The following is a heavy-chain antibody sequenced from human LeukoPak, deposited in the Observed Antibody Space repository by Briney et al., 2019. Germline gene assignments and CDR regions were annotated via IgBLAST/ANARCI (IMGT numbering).Heavy chain of an antibody. J-gene: IGHJ4*02. CDR2: MNIDGSEK. V-gene: IGHV3-7*01. D-gene: IGHD2-2*01. Sequence: PGGSLRLSCAASGFTFSSYWMGWVRQAPGKRLEWVANMNIDGSEKYYADSAKGRFTISRDNARNSVYLQMNSLRVEDTAVYYCARDDRAMAYFDYWGQGTLVTVSS. CDR1: GFTFSSYW. CDR3: ARDDRAMAYFDY.